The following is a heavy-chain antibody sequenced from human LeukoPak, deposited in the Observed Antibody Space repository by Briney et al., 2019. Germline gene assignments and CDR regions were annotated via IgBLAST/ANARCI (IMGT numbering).Heavy chain of an antibody. CDR2: IYYSGST. CDR3: ARESILSGYSGYDIFDY. D-gene: IGHD5-12*01. J-gene: IGHJ4*02. V-gene: IGHV4-30-4*01. Sequence: SQTLSLTCTVSGDSISSSDYYWSWIRQPPGKGLEWIGYIYYSGSTYYNPSLKSRVTISVDTSKNQFSLKLSSVTAADTAVYYCARESILSGYSGYDIFDYWGQGTLVTVSS. CDR1: GDSISSSDYY.